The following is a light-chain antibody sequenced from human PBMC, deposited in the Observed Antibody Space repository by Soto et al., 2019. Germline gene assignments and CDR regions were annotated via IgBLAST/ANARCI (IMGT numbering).Light chain of an antibody. J-gene: IGKJ4*01. CDR1: QTVLYSSNNKNY. Sequence: DIMMTQSPDSLAVSLGERATINCRSSQTVLYSSNNKNYLAWYQQKPAQPPKLLIYWASTRQSGVPDRFSGSGSGTDFTLTISSLQAEDVAVYYCQQYYSTPLTFGGGTKVELK. CDR2: WAS. V-gene: IGKV4-1*01. CDR3: QQYYSTPLT.